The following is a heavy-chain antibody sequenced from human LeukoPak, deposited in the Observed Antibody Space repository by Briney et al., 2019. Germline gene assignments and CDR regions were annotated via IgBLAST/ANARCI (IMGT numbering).Heavy chain of an antibody. CDR3: ARAPPDTAMVAWFDP. D-gene: IGHD5-18*01. Sequence: SVKVSCKASGGTFSSYTISWVRQAPGQGLEWMGRIIPILGIANYAQKFQGRVTITTDTSTSTAYMELSSLRADDTAVYYCARAPPDTAMVAWFDPWGQGTLVTVSS. V-gene: IGHV1-69*02. CDR2: IIPILGIA. J-gene: IGHJ5*02. CDR1: GGTFSSYT.